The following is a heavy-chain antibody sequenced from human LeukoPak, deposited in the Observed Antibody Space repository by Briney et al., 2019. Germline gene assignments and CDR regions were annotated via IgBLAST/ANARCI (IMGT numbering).Heavy chain of an antibody. V-gene: IGHV4-4*07. D-gene: IGHD3-22*01. CDR1: GGSISSYY. CDR3: ARDWYYYDSSGYRGWAFDI. J-gene: IGHJ3*02. Sequence: KPSETLSLTCTVSGGSISSYYWSWIRQPAGKGLEWIGRIYTSGSTNYNPSLKSRVTISVDTSKNQFSLKLSSVTAADTAVYYCARDWYYYDSSGYRGWAFDIWGQGTMVTVSS. CDR2: IYTSGST.